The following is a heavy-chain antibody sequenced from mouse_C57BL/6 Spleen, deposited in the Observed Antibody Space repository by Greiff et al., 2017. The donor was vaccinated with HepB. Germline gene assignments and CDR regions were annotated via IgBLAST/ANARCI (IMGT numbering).Heavy chain of an antibody. Sequence: EVQLQQSGPGLVKPSQSLSLTCSVTGYSITSGYYWNWIRQFPGNKLEWMGYISYDGSNNYNPSLKNRLSITRDTSKNQFFLKLNSVTTEDTATYYCASACPYWGQGTLVTVSA. CDR1: GYSITSGYY. V-gene: IGHV3-6*01. CDR2: ISYDGSN. CDR3: ASACPY. D-gene: IGHD6-1*01. J-gene: IGHJ3*01.